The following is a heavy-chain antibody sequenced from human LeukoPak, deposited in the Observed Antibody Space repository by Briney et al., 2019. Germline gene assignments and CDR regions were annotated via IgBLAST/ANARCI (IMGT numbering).Heavy chain of an antibody. CDR2: ISSSSSTI. D-gene: IGHD5-24*01. V-gene: IGHV3-48*01. CDR1: GFTFSSYS. J-gene: IGHJ6*03. CDR3: ARESDGMYYYYYYMDV. Sequence: GGSLRLSCAASGFTFSSYSMHWVRQAPGKGLEWVSYISSSSSTIYYADSVKGRFTISRDNAKNSLYLQMNSLRAEDTAVYYCARESDGMYYYYYYMDVWGKGTTVTVSS.